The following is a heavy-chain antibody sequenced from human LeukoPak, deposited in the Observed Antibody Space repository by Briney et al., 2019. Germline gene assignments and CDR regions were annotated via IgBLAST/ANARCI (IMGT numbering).Heavy chain of an antibody. CDR2: IYPGDSET. J-gene: IGHJ4*02. CDR3: AKKSRADY. CDR1: GYSFPTYW. V-gene: IGHV5-51*01. Sequence: GESLKISCKGSGYSFPTYWIGWVRQMPGKGLEWMGIIYPGDSETRYSPSFQGQVTISADKSISTAYLQWSRLKASDTAMYYCAKKSRADYGGQGTLVTVSS.